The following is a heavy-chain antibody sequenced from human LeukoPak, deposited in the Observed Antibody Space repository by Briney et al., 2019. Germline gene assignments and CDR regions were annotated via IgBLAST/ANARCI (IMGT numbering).Heavy chain of an antibody. D-gene: IGHD1-26*01. CDR3: ARATYSGSYYPHSGYGRYYYYYMDV. J-gene: IGHJ6*03. Sequence: SETLSLTCAVYGGSFSVYYWSWIPHPPGKRVECIWEINHSVSTNYNPSPKSRATISVHTSKNQSSLKRNSVTAADTAVYYCARATYSGSYYPHSGYGRYYYYYMDVWGKGTTVTVSS. CDR2: INHSVST. V-gene: IGHV4-34*01. CDR1: GGSFSVYY.